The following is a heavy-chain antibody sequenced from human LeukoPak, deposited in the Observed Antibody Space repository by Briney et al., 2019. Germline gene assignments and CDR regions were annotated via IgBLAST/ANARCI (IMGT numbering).Heavy chain of an antibody. J-gene: IGHJ4*02. V-gene: IGHV1-8*02. D-gene: IGHD6-19*01. CDR2: MNPNSGNT. CDR1: GYTFTSYG. Sequence: RASVKVSCKASGYTFTSYGISWVRQATGQGLEWMGWMNPNSGNTGYAQKFQGRVTMTRNTSISTAYMELSSLRSEDTAVYYCARGELGWYEAYWGQGTLVTVSS. CDR3: ARGELGWYEAY.